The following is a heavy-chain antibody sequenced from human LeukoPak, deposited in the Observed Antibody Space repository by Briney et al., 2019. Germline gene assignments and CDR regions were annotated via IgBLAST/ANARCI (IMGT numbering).Heavy chain of an antibody. J-gene: IGHJ4*02. Sequence: GGSLRLSCAASGFTFSSYGMHWVRQAPGKGLEWVAFIRYDGSNKYYADSVRGRFTISRDNSKNTLYLQMNSLRADDTAVYYCANFPVAGTRRDDYWGQGTLVTVSS. CDR2: IRYDGSNK. V-gene: IGHV3-30*02. CDR1: GFTFSSYG. CDR3: ANFPVAGTRRDDY. D-gene: IGHD6-19*01.